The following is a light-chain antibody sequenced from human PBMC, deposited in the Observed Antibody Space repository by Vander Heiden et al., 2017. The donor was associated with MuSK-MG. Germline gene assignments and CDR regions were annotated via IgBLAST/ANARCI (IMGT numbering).Light chain of an antibody. Sequence: SYELTPPHSVSVAPGKTARITGGGNNIGRKSGHWYQQKPGQAPMLVIYYDSYRPSGIPERFSGSNSGNTATLTSSRVEAGDEADYYCQVWDSSSDLGVFGTGTKVTVL. CDR2: YDS. CDR3: QVWDSSSDLGV. V-gene: IGLV3-21*04. J-gene: IGLJ1*01. CDR1: NIGRKS.